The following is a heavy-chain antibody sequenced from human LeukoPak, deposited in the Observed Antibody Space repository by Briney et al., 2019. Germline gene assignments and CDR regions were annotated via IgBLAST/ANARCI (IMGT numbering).Heavy chain of an antibody. D-gene: IGHD1-26*01. Sequence: GGSLRLSCAASGFTFSSYGMSWVRQAPGKGLEWVSVISGSGGSTYYADSVKGRFTISRDNSKNTLYLQMNSLKTEDTAVYYCTTDGVGVEGATYDNWGQGTLVSVSS. CDR3: TTDGVGVEGATYDN. CDR1: GFTFSSYG. V-gene: IGHV3-23*01. CDR2: ISGSGGST. J-gene: IGHJ4*02.